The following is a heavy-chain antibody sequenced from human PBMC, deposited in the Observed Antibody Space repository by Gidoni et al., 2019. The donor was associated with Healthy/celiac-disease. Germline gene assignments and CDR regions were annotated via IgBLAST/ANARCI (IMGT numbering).Heavy chain of an antibody. CDR1: GRSFRGYY. CDR2: INHSGST. CDR3: ARAALWFGELDWFDP. D-gene: IGHD3-10*01. J-gene: IGHJ5*02. Sequence: QVQLQQWGAALLTPSETLSLTCAAYGRSFRGYYWSWLRQPPAKGLEWIGEINHSGSTNYNPSLKSRVTISVDTSKNQFSLKLSSVTAADTAVYYCARAALWFGELDWFDPWGQGTLVTVSS. V-gene: IGHV4-34*01.